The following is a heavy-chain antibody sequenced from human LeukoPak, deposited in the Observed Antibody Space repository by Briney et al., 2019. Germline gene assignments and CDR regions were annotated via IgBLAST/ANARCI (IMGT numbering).Heavy chain of an antibody. CDR3: ARGGVVVAATYFDY. CDR1: GGSFSGYY. Sequence: SETLSLTCAVYGGSFSGYYWSWIRHPPGKGLEWIGEINHSGSTNYNPSLKSRVTISVDTSKNQFSLKLSSVTAADTAVYYCARGGVVVAATYFDYWGQGTLVTVSS. J-gene: IGHJ4*02. D-gene: IGHD2-15*01. CDR2: INHSGST. V-gene: IGHV4-34*01.